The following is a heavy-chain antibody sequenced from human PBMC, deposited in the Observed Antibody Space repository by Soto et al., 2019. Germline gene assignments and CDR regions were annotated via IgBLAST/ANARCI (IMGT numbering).Heavy chain of an antibody. V-gene: IGHV1-69*13. Sequence: SSVKLSCNASLGTFSIYSISWVRQAPGQWVEFMGVIIPIFGTANYAQKFQGRVTITADESTSTAYMELSSLRSEDTAVYYCARDKRNGYYDSSGYSPTAFQHWGQGTLVTVSS. D-gene: IGHD3-22*01. CDR2: IIPIFGTA. CDR3: ARDKRNGYYDSSGYSPTAFQH. J-gene: IGHJ1*01. CDR1: LGTFSIYS.